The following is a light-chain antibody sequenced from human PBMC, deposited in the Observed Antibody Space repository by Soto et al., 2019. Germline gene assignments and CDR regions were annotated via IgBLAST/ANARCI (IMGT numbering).Light chain of an antibody. CDR2: GNN. Sequence: QSVLTQPPSVSGAPGQRVTISCTGSSSNIVAGCDVHWYQQLPGTAPKLLIYGNNNRPSGVPDRFSGSKSGTSASLAITGLQADDEADYYCQSYDSSLSGSGVFGGGTKLTVL. J-gene: IGLJ3*02. V-gene: IGLV1-40*01. CDR3: QSYDSSLSGSGV. CDR1: SSNIVAGCD.